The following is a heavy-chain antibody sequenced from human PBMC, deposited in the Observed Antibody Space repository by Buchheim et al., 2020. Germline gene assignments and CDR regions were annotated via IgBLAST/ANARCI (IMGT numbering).Heavy chain of an antibody. Sequence: EVQLVESGGGLVKPGGCLRLSCAASGFTFSDVWMSWVRQAPGKGLEWVGRIKSKTAGETTDYAEPVKGRFSISRDDSKKPLYLQMSSLKTEDTAVYFCITGVVGAPYTFFWGQGTL. V-gene: IGHV3-15*01. CDR2: IKSKTAGETT. J-gene: IGHJ4*02. CDR3: ITGVVGAPYTFF. CDR1: GFTFSDVW. D-gene: IGHD2-15*01.